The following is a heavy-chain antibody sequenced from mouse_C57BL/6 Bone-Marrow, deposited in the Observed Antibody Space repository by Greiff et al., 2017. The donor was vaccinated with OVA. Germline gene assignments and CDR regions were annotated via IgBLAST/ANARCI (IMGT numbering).Heavy chain of an antibody. CDR1: GYTFTSYW. J-gene: IGHJ4*01. CDR2: IDPANGNT. V-gene: IGHV14-3*01. CDR3: ARSDHGDYYAMDY. Sequence: VQLQQPGAELVKPGASVKLSCKASGYTFTSYWMHWVKQRPGQGLEWIGRIDPANGNTKYAPKFQGKATITADTSSNTAYLQLSSLTSEDTAIYYCARSDHGDYYAMDYWGQGTSVTVSS.